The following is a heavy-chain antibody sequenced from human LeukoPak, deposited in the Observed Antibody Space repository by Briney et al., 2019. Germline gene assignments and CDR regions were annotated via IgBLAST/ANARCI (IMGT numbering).Heavy chain of an antibody. V-gene: IGHV4-31*03. CDR3: ARYRGVVRGGYDSSGYFDY. D-gene: IGHD3-22*01. J-gene: IGHJ4*02. Sequence: PSQTLSLTCTVSGGSISSGGYYWSWIRQHPGKGLEWIGYIYYSGSTYYNPSLKSRVTILVDTSKNQFSLKLSSVAAADTAVYYCARYRGVVRGGYDSSGYFDYWGQGTLVTVSS. CDR1: GGSISSGGYY. CDR2: IYYSGST.